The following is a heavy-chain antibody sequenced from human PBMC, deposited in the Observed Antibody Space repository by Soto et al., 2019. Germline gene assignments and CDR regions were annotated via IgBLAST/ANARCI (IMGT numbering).Heavy chain of an antibody. V-gene: IGHV3-74*01. Sequence: GVSLRLSCSASGFTFSSYWMHWVRQAPGKGLVWVSRINSDGSSTSYADSVKGRFTISRDNAKNTLYLQMNSLRAEDTAVYYCARAEYSGRFKDWGQGTLVTVSS. CDR2: INSDGSST. CDR1: GFTFSSYW. D-gene: IGHD1-26*01. CDR3: ARAEYSGRFKD. J-gene: IGHJ4*02.